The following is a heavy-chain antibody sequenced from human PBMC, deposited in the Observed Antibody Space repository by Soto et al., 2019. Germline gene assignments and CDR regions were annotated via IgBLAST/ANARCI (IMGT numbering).Heavy chain of an antibody. CDR3: ARGKWLDPY. CDR1: GGSFSGYS. D-gene: IGHD6-19*01. V-gene: IGHV4-34*01. Sequence: SETLSLTCAVYGGSFSGYSWTWIRQPPGEGLEWIGEIDHSGSTNYSPSLKSRATISVDTSKNQFSLKLTSVTAADTAVYYCARGKWLDPYWGQGTLVTVSS. J-gene: IGHJ4*02. CDR2: IDHSGST.